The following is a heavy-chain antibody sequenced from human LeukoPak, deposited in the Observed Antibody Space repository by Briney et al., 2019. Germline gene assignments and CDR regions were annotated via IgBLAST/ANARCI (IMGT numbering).Heavy chain of an antibody. V-gene: IGHV1-8*01. D-gene: IGHD3-10*01. Sequence: ASVKVSCKASGYTFTSYDINWVRHGTAQGHERKGWMNTNSGNTGYAQKFQGRVTMTRNTSISTAYMELSSLRSEDTAVYYCARFNGRGVSNDYWGQGTLVTVSA. CDR1: GYTFTSYD. CDR2: MNTNSGNT. CDR3: ARFNGRGVSNDY. J-gene: IGHJ4*02.